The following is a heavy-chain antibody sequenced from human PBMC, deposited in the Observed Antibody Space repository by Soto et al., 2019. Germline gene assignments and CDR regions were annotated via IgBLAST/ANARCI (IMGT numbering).Heavy chain of an antibody. CDR1: GGSISSYY. J-gene: IGHJ6*02. V-gene: IGHV4-59*01. CDR3: ARDRATYYYDSSGYYYYGMDV. D-gene: IGHD3-22*01. Sequence: SETLSLTCTVSGGSISSYYWSWIRQPPGKGLEWIGYIYYSGSTNYNPSLKSRVTISVDTSKNQFSLKLSSVTAADTAVYYCARDRATYYYDSSGYYYYGMDVWGQGTTVTVSS. CDR2: IYYSGST.